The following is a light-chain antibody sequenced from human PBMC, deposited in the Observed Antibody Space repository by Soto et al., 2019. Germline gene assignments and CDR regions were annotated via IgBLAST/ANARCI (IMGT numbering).Light chain of an antibody. CDR3: SSYTTSTTLV. J-gene: IGLJ2*01. V-gene: IGLV2-14*03. CDR1: TSDIGAYNY. Sequence: QSALTQPASVSGSPGQSITISCTGTTSDIGAYNYVSWYQQYPGKAPKLMIYDVSNRPSGVSSRFSASKSGNTASLTISGLQAEYEADYYCSSYTTSTTLVFGGGTKLTVL. CDR2: DVS.